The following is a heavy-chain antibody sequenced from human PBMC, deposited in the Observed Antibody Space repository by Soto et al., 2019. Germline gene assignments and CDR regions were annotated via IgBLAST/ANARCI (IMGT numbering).Heavy chain of an antibody. CDR2: INSDGSST. J-gene: IGHJ3*02. CDR1: GFTFSSYL. D-gene: IGHD6-19*01. Sequence: EVQLVESGGGLVQPGGSLRLSCAASGFTFSSYLMHWVRQAPGKGLVWVSRINSDGSSTTYADSVKGRFTISRDSGKNTLYLQMNSLRAEDTAVYYCARVRMAGDFDIWGQGTMVTVSS. V-gene: IGHV3-74*01. CDR3: ARVRMAGDFDI.